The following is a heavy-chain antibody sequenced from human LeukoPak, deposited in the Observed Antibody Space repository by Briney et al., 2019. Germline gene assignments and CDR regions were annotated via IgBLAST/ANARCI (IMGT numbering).Heavy chain of an antibody. CDR2: ISGSAGST. CDR3: AKRGIDFTIFGVVNQGMDV. Sequence: GGSLRLSCAASGFTFSSYAMNWVRQAPGKGLKWVSAISGSAGSTYYADSVKGRFTISRDNSKNTLYLQMNSLRAEDTAVYYCAKRGIDFTIFGVVNQGMDVWGQGTTVTVSS. V-gene: IGHV3-23*01. CDR1: GFTFSSYA. J-gene: IGHJ6*02. D-gene: IGHD3-3*01.